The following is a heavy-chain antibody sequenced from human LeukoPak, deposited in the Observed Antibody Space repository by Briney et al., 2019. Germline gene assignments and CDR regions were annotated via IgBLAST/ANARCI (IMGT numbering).Heavy chain of an antibody. CDR2: INHSGST. CDR3: ARGISSILPSWGYLNWFDP. D-gene: IGHD3-16*01. V-gene: IGHV4-34*01. Sequence: SETLSLTCAVYGGSFSGYYRSWIRQPPGKGLEWIGEINHSGSTNYNPSLKSRVTISVDTSKNQFSLKLSSVTAADTAVYYCARGISSILPSWGYLNWFDPWGQGTLVTVSS. CDR1: GGSFSGYY. J-gene: IGHJ5*02.